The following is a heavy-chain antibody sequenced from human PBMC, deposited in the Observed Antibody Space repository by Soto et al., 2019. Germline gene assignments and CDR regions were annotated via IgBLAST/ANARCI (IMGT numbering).Heavy chain of an antibody. J-gene: IGHJ5*02. CDR3: ARVAYGDYDIWFDP. V-gene: IGHV4-39*01. CDR1: GGSISSSSYY. Sequence: SETLSLTCTVSGGSISSSSYYWGWIRQPPGKGLEWIGSIYYSGSTYYNPSLKSRVTISVDTSKNQFSLKLSSVTAADTAVYYCARVAYGDYDIWFDPWGQGTLVTVSS. CDR2: IYYSGST. D-gene: IGHD4-17*01.